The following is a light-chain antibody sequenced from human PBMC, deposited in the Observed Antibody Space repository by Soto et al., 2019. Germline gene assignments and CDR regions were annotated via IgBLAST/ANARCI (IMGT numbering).Light chain of an antibody. CDR1: NIGSRS. CDR2: DDS. Sequence: SYELTQPPSVSVAAGQTATITCWGPNIGSRSVHWYQLKPRQAPVLVVFDDSDRPSGIPERFSGSNSGNTATLTINRVEGGDEADYFCQVWDSNTDHLFGGGTKVTVL. CDR3: QVWDSNTDHL. J-gene: IGLJ2*01. V-gene: IGLV3-21*02.